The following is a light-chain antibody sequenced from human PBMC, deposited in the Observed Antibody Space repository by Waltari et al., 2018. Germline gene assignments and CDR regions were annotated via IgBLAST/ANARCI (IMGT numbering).Light chain of an antibody. CDR2: KDS. Sequence: YELTQAPSLSVSPGQAARITCSGDVLPKQFAHWYQQQPGQAPLLVINKDSERPAGVPGRFAGSSSGTTVTLTINGARPEDEADYFCQATDFSGTQLVFGGGTKLTVL. CDR3: QATDFSGTQLV. V-gene: IGLV3-25*03. J-gene: IGLJ2*01. CDR1: VLPKQF.